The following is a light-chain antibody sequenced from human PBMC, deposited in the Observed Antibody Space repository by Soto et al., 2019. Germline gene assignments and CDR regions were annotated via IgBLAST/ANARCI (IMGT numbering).Light chain of an antibody. CDR2: AVS. J-gene: IGKJ4*01. Sequence: AIEMTQSPSSLSASVGDRVTITCRASQAIGSDLAWYQQRPGRAPNLLIYAVSSLQNGVSSRFSGGGSGTDFTLTISRLQPEDSATYYCLQDHNLLTFGGGTKVEI. CDR3: LQDHNLLT. CDR1: QAIGSD. V-gene: IGKV1-6*01.